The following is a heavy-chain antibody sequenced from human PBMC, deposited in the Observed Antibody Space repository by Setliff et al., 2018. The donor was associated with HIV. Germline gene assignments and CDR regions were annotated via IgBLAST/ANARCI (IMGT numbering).Heavy chain of an antibody. Sequence: SETLSLTCTVSGGSISSYYWSWIRQPAGKGLEWIGRIYTSGSTNYSPSLRSRVTLSLDTSKNHISLHLSSVTAADTAVYYCVRQGHWYIPWYFDYWGQGALVTVSS. V-gene: IGHV4-4*07. D-gene: IGHD1-20*01. J-gene: IGHJ4*02. CDR2: IYTSGST. CDR1: GGSISSYY. CDR3: VRQGHWYIPWYFDY.